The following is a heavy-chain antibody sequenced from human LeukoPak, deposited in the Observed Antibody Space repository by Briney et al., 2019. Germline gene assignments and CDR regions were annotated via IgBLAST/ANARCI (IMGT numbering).Heavy chain of an antibody. D-gene: IGHD1-26*01. Sequence: SVKVSCKASGGTFTSYAISWVRQAPGQGLEWMGGIIPIFGTANYAQKFQGRVTITADESTSTAYMELSSLRSEDTAVYYCARARDSGRLDAFDIWGQGTMVTVSS. CDR2: IIPIFGTA. CDR1: GGTFTSYA. CDR3: ARARDSGRLDAFDI. J-gene: IGHJ3*02. V-gene: IGHV1-69*13.